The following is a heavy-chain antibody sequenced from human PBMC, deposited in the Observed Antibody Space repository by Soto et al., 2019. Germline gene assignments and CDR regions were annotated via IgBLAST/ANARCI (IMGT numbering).Heavy chain of an antibody. CDR2: ISRTGDSA. D-gene: IGHD3-22*01. J-gene: IGHJ5*01. CDR1: GFSFSDYA. V-gene: IGHV3-23*01. CDR3: AKGPDGSGYYHNWFDS. Sequence: EVHLLESGGALVQPGGSLTLSCAASGFSFSDYAMSWVRQAPGKGLEWVSSISRTGDSAYYADSVKGRFAISRDRSKNRLSMHKNSLRVEDTAVYYCAKGPDGSGYYHNWFDSWGQGTLITVSS.